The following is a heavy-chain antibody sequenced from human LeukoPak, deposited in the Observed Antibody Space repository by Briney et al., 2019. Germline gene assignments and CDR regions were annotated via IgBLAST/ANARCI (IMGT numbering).Heavy chain of an antibody. CDR3: ARATYYYDSSGYGDYFDY. J-gene: IGHJ4*02. V-gene: IGHV3-30*19. Sequence: GGSLRLSCAASGFTFSSYGMHWVRQAPGKGLEWVAVISYDGSNKYYADSVKGRFTISRDNSKNTLYLQMNSLRAEDTAVYYCARATYYYDSSGYGDYFDYWGQGTLVTVSS. D-gene: IGHD3-22*01. CDR2: ISYDGSNK. CDR1: GFTFSSYG.